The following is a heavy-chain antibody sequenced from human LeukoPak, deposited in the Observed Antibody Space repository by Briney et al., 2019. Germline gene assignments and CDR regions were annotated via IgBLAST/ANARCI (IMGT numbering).Heavy chain of an antibody. V-gene: IGHV3-23*01. D-gene: IGHD1-7*01. Sequence: GGSLRLSSAASAFIFSDYAMQWVRQAPGKGLEWVSSIRVSDGAAFYADSVKGRFTISRDDSKNTLFLQMNSLRAEDTAVYYCAKEPRLELLHSFDIWGQGTMVTVSS. CDR2: IRVSDGAA. CDR3: AKEPRLELLHSFDI. J-gene: IGHJ3*02. CDR1: AFIFSDYA.